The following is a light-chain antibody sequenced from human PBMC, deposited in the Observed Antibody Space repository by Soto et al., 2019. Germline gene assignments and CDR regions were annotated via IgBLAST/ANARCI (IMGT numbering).Light chain of an antibody. V-gene: IGLV2-14*01. CDR3: SSYTSSSTPI. J-gene: IGLJ2*01. CDR1: SSDVAGYNY. CDR2: DVS. Sequence: QSALTQPASVSGSPGQSITISCTGTSSDVAGYNYVSWYQQHPGKAPKLMIYDVSNRPSGVSNRFSGSKSGNTASLTISGLQAEDEADYYCSSYTSSSTPIFGGGTKLTGL.